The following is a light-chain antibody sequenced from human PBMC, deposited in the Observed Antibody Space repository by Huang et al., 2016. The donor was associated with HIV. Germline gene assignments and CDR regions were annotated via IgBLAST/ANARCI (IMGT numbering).Light chain of an antibody. CDR1: QSVSSN. Sequence: ELVMTQSPATLYVSPGERVTLTCRASQSVSSNLAWYQQKPGQAPRLLIFGASTRATGSPAKFRGSGSGTEFTLTISSLQSEDFAVYYCHQYKNWPPWTFGQGTKVEI. J-gene: IGKJ1*01. CDR2: GAS. CDR3: HQYKNWPPWT. V-gene: IGKV3-15*01.